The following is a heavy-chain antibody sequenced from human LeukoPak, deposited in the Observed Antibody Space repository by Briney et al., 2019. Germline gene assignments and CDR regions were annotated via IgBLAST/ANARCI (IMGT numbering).Heavy chain of an antibody. CDR3: ARDGSPSVAGLYYYYGMDV. D-gene: IGHD6-19*01. V-gene: IGHV3-33*01. CDR1: XXXXXXXX. J-gene: IGHJ6*02. Sequence: SXXXSCAASXXXXXXXXMHXVXQAPXXGXXXXXXXXXDGSNKYYADSVKGRFTISRDNSKNTLYLQMNSLRAEDTAVYYCARDGSPSVAGLYYYYGMDVWGQGTTVTVSS. CDR2: XXXDGSNK.